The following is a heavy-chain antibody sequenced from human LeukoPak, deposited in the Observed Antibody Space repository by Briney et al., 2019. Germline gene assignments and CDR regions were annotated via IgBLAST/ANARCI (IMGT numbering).Heavy chain of an antibody. Sequence: PSETLSLTRTVSGASMSNSFWSWIRQPAGKGLEWIGRIYTSGTTNYNPSLKSRVTLSVDTSNNHFSLTLTSVTAADTALYYCARAPSGCGGTCSFDSWGQGTLVTVSS. CDR1: GASMSNSF. CDR3: ARAPSGCGGTCSFDS. D-gene: IGHD2-15*01. V-gene: IGHV4-4*07. J-gene: IGHJ4*02. CDR2: IYTSGTT.